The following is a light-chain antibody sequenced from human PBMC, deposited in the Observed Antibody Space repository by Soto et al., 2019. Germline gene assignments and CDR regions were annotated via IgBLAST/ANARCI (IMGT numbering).Light chain of an antibody. V-gene: IGLV1-44*01. CDR1: SSNIGGYT. CDR2: SHN. CDR3: AAWDDSLNGWV. Sequence: QSVLTQPPSASGTPGQRVTISCSGSSSNIGGYTVNWYQQLPGTAPKLLIYSHNQQPSGVPDRFSGSKSGTSASLAISGLQSEDEADYYCAAWDDSLNGWVFGGGTKLTVL. J-gene: IGLJ3*02.